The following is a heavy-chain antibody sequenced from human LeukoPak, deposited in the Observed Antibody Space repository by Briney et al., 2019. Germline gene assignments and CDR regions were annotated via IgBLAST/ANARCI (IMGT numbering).Heavy chain of an antibody. CDR3: ARDPHYHDRSGSFV. Sequence: SETLSLTCTVSGGSISSGDYFWSWIRQPPGKGVEWLGYIYYSGSAYYNPSLKSRVTISVDTSKNQFSLKLSPVTAADTAVYYCARDPHYHDRSGSFVWGQGTMVTVSS. V-gene: IGHV4-30-4*08. CDR1: GGSISSGDYF. J-gene: IGHJ3*01. CDR2: IYYSGSA. D-gene: IGHD3-22*01.